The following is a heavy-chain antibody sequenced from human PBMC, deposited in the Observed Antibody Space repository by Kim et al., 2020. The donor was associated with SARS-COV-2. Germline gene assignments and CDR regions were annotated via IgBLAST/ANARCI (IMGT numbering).Heavy chain of an antibody. J-gene: IGHJ5*02. CDR2: ISGSGGST. CDR3: AKGKGIAAAGSPHFVMDP. D-gene: IGHD6-13*01. Sequence: GGSLRLSCAASGFTFSSYAMSWVRQAPGKGLEWVSAISGSGGSTYYADSVKGRFTISRDNSKNTLYLQMNSLRAEDTAVYYCAKGKGIAAAGSPHFVMDPWGQRTLVTVSS. V-gene: IGHV3-23*01. CDR1: GFTFSSYA.